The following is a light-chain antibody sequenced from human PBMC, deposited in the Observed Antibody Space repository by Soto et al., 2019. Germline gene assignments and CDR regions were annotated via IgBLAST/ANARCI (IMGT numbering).Light chain of an antibody. J-gene: IGKJ5*01. CDR2: DAS. V-gene: IGKV3-11*01. Sequence: EIVLTQSPATLSLSPGERATLSCRASRSVSSYLAWYQQKPGQAPRLLIYDASNRATGIPARFSGSGSGTDFTLTISSLEPEDFAVYYCQQRSNWPGITFGQGTRLEIK. CDR1: RSVSSY. CDR3: QQRSNWPGIT.